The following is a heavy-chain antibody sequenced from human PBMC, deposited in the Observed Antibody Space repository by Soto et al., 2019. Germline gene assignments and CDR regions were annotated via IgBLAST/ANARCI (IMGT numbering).Heavy chain of an antibody. Sequence: QVLLVESGGGVVQPGKSLRLSCEASGFSFSDFAFHWVRQAPGKGLEWVAVILYDGSNEFYADSVQGRFTGSRDNSERKVYLQLNSLRPEDTAVYYCARVMYFLAAAKFPPAFWCQGTLVTVSS. V-gene: IGHV3-30*04. CDR3: ARVMYFLAAAKFPPAF. J-gene: IGHJ4*02. CDR2: ILYDGSNE. D-gene: IGHD2-8*01. CDR1: GFSFSDFA.